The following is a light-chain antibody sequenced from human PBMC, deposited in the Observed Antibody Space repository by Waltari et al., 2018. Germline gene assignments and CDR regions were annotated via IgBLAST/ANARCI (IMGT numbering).Light chain of an antibody. CDR2: DVT. CDR1: DYNY. Sequence: QSALAQPASVSGSPGQLITFSCTGDYNYVSWYQQHPGRAPKLVIYDVTNRPSGVSDRFSGSKSGNTAALTISGLQAEDEAYYYCSSYVGHTLWVFGGGTKLTVL. V-gene: IGLV2-14*03. J-gene: IGLJ3*02. CDR3: SSYVGHTLWV.